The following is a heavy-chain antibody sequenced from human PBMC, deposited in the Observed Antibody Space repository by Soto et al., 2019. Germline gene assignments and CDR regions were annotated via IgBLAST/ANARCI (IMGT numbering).Heavy chain of an antibody. D-gene: IGHD6-6*01. CDR3: ARDVYSSSRYFDY. J-gene: IGHJ4*02. Sequence: EVQLVESGGGLVKPGGSLRLSCAASGFTFSSYSMNWVHQAPGKGLEWVSSISSSSSYIYYADSVKGRFTISRDNAKNSLYLQMNSLRAEDTAVYYCARDVYSSSRYFDYWGQGTLVTVSS. CDR2: ISSSSSYI. CDR1: GFTFSSYS. V-gene: IGHV3-21*01.